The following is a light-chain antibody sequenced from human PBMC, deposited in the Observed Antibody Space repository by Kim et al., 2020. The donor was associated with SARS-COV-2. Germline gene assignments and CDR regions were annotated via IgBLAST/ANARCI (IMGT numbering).Light chain of an antibody. CDR3: QQYNDGPYT. CDR2: GAF. Sequence: SPGEGAPPPCRARGVVGTTVAWYQQRPGQAPRLLMYGAFTRAAGVPGRFSGDWSGTGFTLTISSLQSEDFAVYYCQQYNDGPYTFGQGTKLEI. J-gene: IGKJ2*01. V-gene: IGKV3-15*01. CDR1: GVVGTT.